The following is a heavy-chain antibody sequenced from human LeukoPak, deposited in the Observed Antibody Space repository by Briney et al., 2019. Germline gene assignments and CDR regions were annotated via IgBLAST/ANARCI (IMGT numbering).Heavy chain of an antibody. D-gene: IGHD3-10*01. V-gene: IGHV4-59*01. J-gene: IGHJ5*02. Sequence: SETLSLTRTVSGGSISSYYWSWIRQPPGKGLEWIGYIYYSGSTNYNPSLKSRVTTSVDTSKNQFSLKLSSVTAADTAVYYCARGRGEGRGISMVRGVRAPSYNWFDPWGHGTLVTVSS. CDR1: GGSISSYY. CDR2: IYYSGST. CDR3: ARGRGEGRGISMVRGVRAPSYNWFDP.